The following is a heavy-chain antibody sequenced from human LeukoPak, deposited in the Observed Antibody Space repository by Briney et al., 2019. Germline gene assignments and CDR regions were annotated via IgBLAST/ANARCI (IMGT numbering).Heavy chain of an antibody. D-gene: IGHD6-19*01. Sequence: SGTLSLTCIVSGGSISSYYWSWIGQPAGKGLEWIGQIHTSGSANYNPPPKSRVAMSVETSKNQFSLELSSVPAADTAVYYCAGRAQTTGWSFDYWGQGALVTVSS. CDR2: IHTSGSA. CDR3: AGRAQTTGWSFDY. CDR1: GGSISSYY. J-gene: IGHJ4*02. V-gene: IGHV4-4*07.